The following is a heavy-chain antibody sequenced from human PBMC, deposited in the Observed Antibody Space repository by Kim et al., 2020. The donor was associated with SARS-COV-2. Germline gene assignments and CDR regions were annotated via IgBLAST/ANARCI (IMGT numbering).Heavy chain of an antibody. CDR1: GFTFSSYG. Sequence: GGSLRLSCAASGFTFSSYGMHWVRQAPGKGLEWVAVIWYDGSNKYYADSVKGRFTISRDNSKNTLYLQMNSLRAEDTAVYYCARDDAYSGYSYGMDVWGQGTTVTVSS. V-gene: IGHV3-33*01. D-gene: IGHD5-12*01. J-gene: IGHJ6*02. CDR2: IWYDGSNK. CDR3: ARDDAYSGYSYGMDV.